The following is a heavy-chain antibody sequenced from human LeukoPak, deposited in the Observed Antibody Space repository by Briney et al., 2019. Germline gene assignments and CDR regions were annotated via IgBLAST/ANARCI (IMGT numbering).Heavy chain of an antibody. CDR3: ARRVFSGWGYYFDY. D-gene: IGHD6-19*01. CDR2: INPNSGGT. J-gene: IGHJ4*02. CDR1: GYTFTGYY. V-gene: IGHV1-2*02. Sequence: ASVKVSCKASGYTFTGYYIHWVRQAPGQGLEWMGWINPNSGGTNYAQKFQGRVTMTRGTPISTAYMELSSLRSDDTAIYYCARRVFSGWGYYFDYWGQGTLVTVSS.